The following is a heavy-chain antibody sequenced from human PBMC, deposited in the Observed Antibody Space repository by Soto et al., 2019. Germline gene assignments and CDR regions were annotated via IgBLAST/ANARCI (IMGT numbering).Heavy chain of an antibody. V-gene: IGHV1-18*01. CDR1: GYTFTSYA. Sequence: QVQLVQSGAEVKKPGASVKVSCKASGYTFTSYAISWVRQAPGQGLEWMGWISAYNGNTNYAQKLQGRVTMTTDTSTTSADLERRRLRSDDTSVYYCARSGLTAGYWGQGTLVTVSS. J-gene: IGHJ4*02. CDR2: ISAYNGNT. CDR3: ARSGLTAGY.